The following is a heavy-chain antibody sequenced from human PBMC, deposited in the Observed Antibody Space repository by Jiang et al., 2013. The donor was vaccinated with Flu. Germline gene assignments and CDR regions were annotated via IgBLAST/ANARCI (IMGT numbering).Heavy chain of an antibody. D-gene: IGHD3-22*01. CDR2: ISAYNGNT. CDR3: ARDRGTMMGYYYYYGMDV. J-gene: IGHJ6*04. Sequence: SGAEMKKPGSSVKVSCKASGYTFTSYGISWVRQAPGQGLEWMGWISAYNGNTNYAQKLQGRVTMTTDTSTSTAYMELRSLRSDDTAVYYCARDRGTMMGYYYYYGMDVWGKGTTVTVSS. CDR1: GYTFTSYG. V-gene: IGHV1-18*01.